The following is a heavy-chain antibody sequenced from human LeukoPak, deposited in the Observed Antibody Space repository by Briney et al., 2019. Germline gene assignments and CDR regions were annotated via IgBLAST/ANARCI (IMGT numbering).Heavy chain of an antibody. D-gene: IGHD3-22*01. CDR2: IKQDGTEK. Sequence: GGSLRLSCAASGFTFTTYWMSWVRQAPGKGLEWVANIKQDGTEKYYVDSVKGRFTISRDNAKNSLYLQLNSLRVEDTAVYYCAREHGRGGYFDYWGQGTLVSVSS. CDR3: AREHGRGGYFDY. V-gene: IGHV3-7*01. J-gene: IGHJ4*02. CDR1: GFTFTTYW.